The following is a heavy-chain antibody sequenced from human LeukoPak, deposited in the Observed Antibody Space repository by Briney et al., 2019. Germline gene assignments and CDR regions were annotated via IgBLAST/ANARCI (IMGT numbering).Heavy chain of an antibody. CDR3: ARDSVCSGGSCYSHYFDY. V-gene: IGHV1-2*02. CDR2: INPNSGGT. Sequence: GASVKVSCKASGYTFTGYYMHWVRQAPGQGLEWMGWINPNSGGTNYAQKFQGRVTMTRDTSISTAYMELSRLRSDDTAVYYCARDSVCSGGSCYSHYFDYWGQGTLVTVSS. CDR1: GYTFTGYY. J-gene: IGHJ4*02. D-gene: IGHD2-15*01.